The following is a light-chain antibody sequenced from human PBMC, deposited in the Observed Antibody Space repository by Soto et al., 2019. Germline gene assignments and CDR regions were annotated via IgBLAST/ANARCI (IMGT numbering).Light chain of an antibody. CDR3: QQYNSYWT. CDR1: QSISSW. V-gene: IGKV1-5*01. J-gene: IGKJ1*01. CDR2: DAS. Sequence: DIQMTRSPSTLSASVGDRVTITCRASQSISSWLAWYQQKPGKAPKLLIYDASSLESGVPSGFSGSGSGTEFTLTISSLQPDDFATYYCQQYNSYWTFGQGTKVDI.